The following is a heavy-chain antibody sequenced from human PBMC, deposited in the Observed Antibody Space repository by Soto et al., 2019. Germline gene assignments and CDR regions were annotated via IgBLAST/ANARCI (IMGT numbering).Heavy chain of an antibody. CDR2: IWYDGSNK. CDR1: GFTFSSYG. Sequence: SGGSLRLSCAASGFTFSSYGMHWVRQAPGKGLEWVAVIWYDGSNKYYADSVKGRFTISRDNSKNTLYLQMNSLRAEDTAVYYCARDRVTIFGVVPYGMDVWGQGTTVTVSS. J-gene: IGHJ6*02. D-gene: IGHD3-3*01. V-gene: IGHV3-33*01. CDR3: ARDRVTIFGVVPYGMDV.